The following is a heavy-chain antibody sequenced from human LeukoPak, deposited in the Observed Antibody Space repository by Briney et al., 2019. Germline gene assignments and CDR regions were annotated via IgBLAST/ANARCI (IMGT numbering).Heavy chain of an antibody. J-gene: IGHJ4*02. D-gene: IGHD2-2*01. CDR3: AREYCSSTSCYRAWDY. Sequence: GGSLRLSCAASGFTFSSYGMHWVRQAPGKGLEWVAVISYDGSNKYYADSVKGRFTISRDNSKNTLYLQMNSLRAEDTAVYYCAREYCSSTSCYRAWDYWGQGTLVTVSS. CDR1: GFTFSSYG. CDR2: ISYDGSNK. V-gene: IGHV3-30*03.